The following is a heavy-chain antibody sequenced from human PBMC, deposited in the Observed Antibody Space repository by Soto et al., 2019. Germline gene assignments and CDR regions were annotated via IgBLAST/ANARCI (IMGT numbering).Heavy chain of an antibody. Sequence: SETLSLTCAVYGGSFSGYYWSWIRQPPGKGLEWIGEINHSGSTNYNPSLKSRVTISVDTSKNQFSLKLSSVTAADTAVYYCARDSYDYIWGSYRYSPFDYWGQGTLVTAPQ. D-gene: IGHD3-16*02. V-gene: IGHV4-34*01. CDR1: GGSFSGYY. CDR3: ARDSYDYIWGSYRYSPFDY. CDR2: INHSGST. J-gene: IGHJ4*02.